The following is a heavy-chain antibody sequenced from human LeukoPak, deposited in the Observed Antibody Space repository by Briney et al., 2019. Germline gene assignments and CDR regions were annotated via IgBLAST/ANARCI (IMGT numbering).Heavy chain of an antibody. CDR2: ISSSSSYI. D-gene: IGHD1-14*01. CDR1: GFTFSTYS. CDR3: ARDDRGLGQALDY. V-gene: IGHV3-21*01. Sequence: TGGSLRLSCAASGFTFSTYSMNWVRQAPGKGLEWVSFISSSSSYIYYADSVKGRFTISRDNTKNSLYLQMNSLRAEDTAVYYCARDDRGLGQALDYWGQGTLVTVSS. J-gene: IGHJ4*02.